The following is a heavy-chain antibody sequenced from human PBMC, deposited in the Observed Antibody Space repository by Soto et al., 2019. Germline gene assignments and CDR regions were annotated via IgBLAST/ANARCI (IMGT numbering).Heavy chain of an antibody. J-gene: IGHJ4*02. Sequence: EVQLLESGGGLVQPGGSLRLSCVASGFTFSTHAMIWVRQAPGKGLEWVSIISGSGDDTYYADSVKGRFTISKDKSKNTLSLQMRSLRGEDTAIDYCAKELSGSWYCGALPPGGQGTRVTVSS. D-gene: IGHD6-13*01. CDR3: AKELSGSWYCGALPP. V-gene: IGHV3-23*01. CDR1: GFTFSTHA. CDR2: ISGSGDDT.